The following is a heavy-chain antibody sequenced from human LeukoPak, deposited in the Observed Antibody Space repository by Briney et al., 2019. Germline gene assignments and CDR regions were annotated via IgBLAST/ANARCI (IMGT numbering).Heavy chain of an antibody. V-gene: IGHV3-15*01. CDR1: GFTFSNAW. CDR3: TTPSGSYYGLDCFDY. Sequence: GGSLRLSCAASGFTFSNAWMSWVHQAPGKGLEWVGRIKSKTDGGTTDYAAPVKGRFTISRDDSKNTLYLQMNSLKTEDTAVYYCTTPSGSYYGLDCFDYWGQGTLVTVSS. D-gene: IGHD1-26*01. J-gene: IGHJ4*02. CDR2: IKSKTDGGTT.